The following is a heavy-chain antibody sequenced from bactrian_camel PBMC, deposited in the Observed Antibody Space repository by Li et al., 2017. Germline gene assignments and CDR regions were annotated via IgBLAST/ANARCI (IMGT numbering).Heavy chain of an antibody. CDR1: GFTFSISS. D-gene: IGHD6*01. V-gene: IGHV3-2*01. CDR2: IGGDGRHI. CDR3: ATFTTVIGGSLNHKD. J-gene: IGHJ4*01. Sequence: HVQLVESGGGLVQPGGSLRLSCAASGFTFSISSMTWVRQAPGKGMEWVSSIGGDGRHISYVDSVKGRFTISRDNAKNTVYLQMNSLKSEDTALYYCATFTTVIGGSLNHKDWGQGTQVTVS.